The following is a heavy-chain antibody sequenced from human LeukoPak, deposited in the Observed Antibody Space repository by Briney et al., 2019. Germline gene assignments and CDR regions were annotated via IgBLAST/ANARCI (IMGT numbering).Heavy chain of an antibody. D-gene: IGHD6-13*01. J-gene: IGHJ1*01. V-gene: IGHV4-34*01. CDR3: ARGRSSWYSTEYFQH. Sequence: PSETLSLTCAVYGGSFSGYYWSWIRQPPGKGLEWIGEINHSGSTNYNPSLKSRVTISVDTSKNQFPLKLSSVTAADTAVYYCARGRSSWYSTEYFQHWGQGTLVTVSS. CDR2: INHSGST. CDR1: GGSFSGYY.